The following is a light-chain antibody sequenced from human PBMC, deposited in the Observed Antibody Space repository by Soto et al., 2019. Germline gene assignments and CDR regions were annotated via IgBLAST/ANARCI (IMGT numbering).Light chain of an antibody. Sequence: VLTQPPSASGSPGQSVTISCTGTSSDVGGYIFVSWYQQHPGKAPKLMIYDVNKRPSGVPDRFSGSKSDNTASLTVSGLQAEDEADYYCVSYAGGTYVFGTGTKVTVL. V-gene: IGLV2-8*01. CDR3: VSYAGGTYV. CDR1: SSDVGGYIF. CDR2: DVN. J-gene: IGLJ1*01.